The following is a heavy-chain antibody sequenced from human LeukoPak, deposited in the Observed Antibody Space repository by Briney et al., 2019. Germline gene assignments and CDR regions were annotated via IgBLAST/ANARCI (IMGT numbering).Heavy chain of an antibody. J-gene: IGHJ3*02. CDR2: IYYSGST. D-gene: IGHD3-3*01. Sequence: PSETLSPTCTVSGGSISSYYWSWIRQPPGKGLEWIGYIYYSGSTNYNPSLKSRVTISVDTSKNQFSLKLSSVTAADTAVYYCARDGGLYDAFDIWGQGTMVTVSS. CDR3: ARDGGLYDAFDI. V-gene: IGHV4-59*01. CDR1: GGSISSYY.